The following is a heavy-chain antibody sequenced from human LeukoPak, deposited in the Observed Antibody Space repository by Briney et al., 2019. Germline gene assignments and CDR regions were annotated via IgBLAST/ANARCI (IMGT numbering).Heavy chain of an antibody. CDR2: INHSGST. CDR3: AREILYDSTGYYL. CDR1: GGSFSGYY. V-gene: IGHV4-34*01. J-gene: IGHJ4*02. Sequence: PSETLSLTCAVYGGSFSGYYWSCIRQPPGKGLEWIGEINHSGSTNYNPSLKSRVTISIDTSKNQFSLRLRSVTAADTAVYYCAREILYDSTGYYLGGQGTVVTVSS. D-gene: IGHD3-22*01.